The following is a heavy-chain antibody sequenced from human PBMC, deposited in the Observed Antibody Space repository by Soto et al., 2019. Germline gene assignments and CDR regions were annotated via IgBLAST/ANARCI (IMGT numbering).Heavy chain of an antibody. V-gene: IGHV1-69*12. CDR3: ARDEYSSSSDDY. J-gene: IGHJ4*02. CDR1: GGTFSSYA. CDR2: IIPIFGTA. D-gene: IGHD6-6*01. Sequence: QVQLVQSGAEVKKPGSSVKVSCKASGGTFSSYAISWVRQAPGQGIEWMGGIIPIFGTANYAQKFQGRVTITADESTSTAYMELSSVRSEDTAVYYGARDEYSSSSDDYWGQGTLVTFSS.